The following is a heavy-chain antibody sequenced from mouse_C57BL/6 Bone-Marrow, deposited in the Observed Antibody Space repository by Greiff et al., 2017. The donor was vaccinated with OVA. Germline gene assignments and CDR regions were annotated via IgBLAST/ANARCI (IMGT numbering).Heavy chain of an antibody. D-gene: IGHD1-1*01. CDR3: ARWGSGSSPHYVDN. J-gene: IGHJ2*01. Sequence: EVQLQESGPELVKPGASVTISCKASGYSFTDYNMNWVKQRNGKSLEWIGVINPNYGTTSYNQKFKGKATLTVDQSSSTAYMQRNSLTAEDAAVYYCARWGSGSSPHYVDNWGQGTTLTVSS. CDR2: INPNYGTT. V-gene: IGHV1-39*01. CDR1: GYSFTDYN.